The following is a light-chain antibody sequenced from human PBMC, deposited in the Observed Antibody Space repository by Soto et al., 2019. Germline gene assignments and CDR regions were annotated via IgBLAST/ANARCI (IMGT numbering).Light chain of an antibody. V-gene: IGLV1-40*01. CDR3: QSYDSSLSGYV. J-gene: IGLJ1*01. CDR1: SSNIGAGYD. CDR2: GNS. Sequence: QSVLTQPPSVSGAPGQRVTISCTGSSSNIGAGYDVHWYQQLPGTAPKLLIYGNSNRPSGVPDRFSGSKSGTSASLAITGLQAEDEADYDCQSYDSSLSGYVFRTGTKLTVL.